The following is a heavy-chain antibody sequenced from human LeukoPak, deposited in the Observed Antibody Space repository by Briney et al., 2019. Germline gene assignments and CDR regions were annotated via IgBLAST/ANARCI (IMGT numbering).Heavy chain of an antibody. Sequence: GGSLRLSCAASGFTFSSYSMNWVRQAPGKRLEWVSSISSSSSYIYYADSVKGRFTISRDNAKNSLYLQMNSLRAEDTAVYYCARDLTLTTVTTARNLDYWGQGTLVTVSS. D-gene: IGHD4-17*01. V-gene: IGHV3-21*01. J-gene: IGHJ4*02. CDR2: ISSSSSYI. CDR3: ARDLTLTTVTTARNLDY. CDR1: GFTFSSYS.